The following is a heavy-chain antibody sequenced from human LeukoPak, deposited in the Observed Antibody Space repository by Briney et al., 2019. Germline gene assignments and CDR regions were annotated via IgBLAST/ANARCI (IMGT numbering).Heavy chain of an antibody. CDR1: GFILSGDS. CDR2: ISRDSGIK. J-gene: IGHJ4*02. V-gene: IGHV3-48*01. CDR3: VRDNPRCCGVVPANIDDY. D-gene: IGHD2-15*01. Sequence: GGSLRLSCAASGFILSGDSMNWVRQAPGKGLEWIAYISRDSGIKYYADSVRGRFTISRDNAKSSLYLQMHSLRAEDTAVYYCVRDNPRCCGVVPANIDDYWGQGTLVTVSS.